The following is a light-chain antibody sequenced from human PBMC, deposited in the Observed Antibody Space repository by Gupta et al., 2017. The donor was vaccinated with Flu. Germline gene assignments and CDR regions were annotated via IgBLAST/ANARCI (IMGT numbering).Light chain of an antibody. V-gene: IGLV3-1*01. Sequence: SPGQTASITCSGDKLGNKFVSWYQQKPGQSPLLVVYQDTKRPSGIPERFSGSNSGNTATLTISGAQAMDEADFYCQTWDSSTGVFGGGTKLTVL. CDR1: KLGNKF. CDR3: QTWDSSTGV. CDR2: QDT. J-gene: IGLJ2*01.